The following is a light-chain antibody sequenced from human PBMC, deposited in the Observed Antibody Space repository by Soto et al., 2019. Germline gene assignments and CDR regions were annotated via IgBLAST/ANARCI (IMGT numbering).Light chain of an antibody. CDR1: QSISSW. J-gene: IGKJ1*01. V-gene: IGKV1-5*01. CDR2: DAS. CDR3: QQYESYSPWT. Sequence: IQVTQSPSALSASVGDRATITCRSSQSISSWLAWYQQKPGKAPKLLIYDASTLQSGVPSRYSGSGSGTEFTLTISNLQPDDFATYYCQQYESYSPWTFGQGTKVDIK.